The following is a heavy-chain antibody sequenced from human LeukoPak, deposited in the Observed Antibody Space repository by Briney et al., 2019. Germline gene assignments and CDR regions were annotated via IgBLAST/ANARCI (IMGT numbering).Heavy chain of an antibody. CDR2: ISGSGGST. CDR1: GFTFSSYA. D-gene: IGHD3-3*01. Sequence: PGGSLRLSCAASGFTFSSYAMSWVRQAPGKGLEWVSAISGSGGSTYYADSVKGRFTISRDNSENTLYLQMNSLRAEDTAVYYCAKDFSMEYYDFWSGSFDYWGQGTLVTVSS. J-gene: IGHJ4*02. CDR3: AKDFSMEYYDFWSGSFDY. V-gene: IGHV3-23*01.